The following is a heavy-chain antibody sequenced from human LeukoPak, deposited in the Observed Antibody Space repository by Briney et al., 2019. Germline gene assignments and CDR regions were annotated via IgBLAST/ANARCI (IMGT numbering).Heavy chain of an antibody. J-gene: IGHJ6*02. Sequence: SETLSLTCTVSGGSISSYYWSWIRQPPGKGLEWIGCIYYSGSTNYNPSLKSRVTISVDTSKNQFSLKLSSVTAADTAVYYCARARDGYNYYYGMDVWGQGTTVTVSS. V-gene: IGHV4-59*01. CDR1: GGSISSYY. CDR3: ARARDGYNYYYGMDV. D-gene: IGHD5-24*01. CDR2: IYYSGST.